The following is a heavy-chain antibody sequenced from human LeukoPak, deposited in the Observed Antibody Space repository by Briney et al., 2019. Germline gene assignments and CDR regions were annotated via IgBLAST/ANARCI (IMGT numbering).Heavy chain of an antibody. V-gene: IGHV4-39*01. J-gene: IGHJ4*02. CDR1: GGSISSSSYY. Sequence: SETLSLTCTVSGGSISSSSYYWGWIRQPPGKGLEWIGSIYYSGSTYYNPSLKSRVTISVDTSKNQFSLRLSSVTAADTAVYYGARRGSHCRGGTSNQPQPFDYGGRGPLVPVS. CDR3: ARRGSHCRGGTSNQPQPFDY. D-gene: IGHD2-15*01. CDR2: IYYSGST.